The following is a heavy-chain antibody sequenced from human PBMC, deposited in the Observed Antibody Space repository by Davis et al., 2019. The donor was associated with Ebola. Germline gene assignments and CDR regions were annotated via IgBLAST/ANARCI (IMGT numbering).Heavy chain of an antibody. J-gene: IGHJ4*02. CDR1: GFTFSNYA. CDR2: IGDST. CDR3: AKETEDIVVVVAATLDY. D-gene: IGHD2-15*01. V-gene: IGHV3-23*01. Sequence: GGSLRLSCAASGFTFSNYAMSWVRQAPGKGLEWVSVIGDSTFYADSVKGRFTISRDNSKNTLYLQMNSLRAEDTAVYYCAKETEDIVVVVAATLDYWGQGTLVTVSS.